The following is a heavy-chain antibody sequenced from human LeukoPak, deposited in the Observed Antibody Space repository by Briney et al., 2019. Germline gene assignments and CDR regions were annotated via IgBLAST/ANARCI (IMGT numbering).Heavy chain of an antibody. V-gene: IGHV3-15*01. Sequence: PGGSLRLSCAASGFTFSNALMSWVRQAPGRGLEWVGLIKTKTDGGTTDYAAPVKGRFTISRDDSKNTLYLQMNSLKTEDTAVYFCATDQPSWNYFDYWGQGTLVTVSS. CDR1: GFTFSNAL. J-gene: IGHJ4*02. CDR2: IKTKTDGGTT. D-gene: IGHD1-1*01. CDR3: ATDQPSWNYFDY.